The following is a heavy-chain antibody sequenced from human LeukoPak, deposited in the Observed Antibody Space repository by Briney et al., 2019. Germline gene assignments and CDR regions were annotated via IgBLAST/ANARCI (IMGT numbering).Heavy chain of an antibody. CDR1: GGSFSGYY. CDR2: INHSGST. D-gene: IGHD6-19*01. CDR3: ARGPGYSSGWYY. J-gene: IGHJ4*02. Sequence: PSETLSHTCAVYGGSFSGYYWSWIRQPPGKGLEWIGEINHSGSTNYNPSLKSRVTISVDTSKNQFSLKLSSVTAADTAVYYCARGPGYSSGWYYWGQGTLVTVSS. V-gene: IGHV4-34*01.